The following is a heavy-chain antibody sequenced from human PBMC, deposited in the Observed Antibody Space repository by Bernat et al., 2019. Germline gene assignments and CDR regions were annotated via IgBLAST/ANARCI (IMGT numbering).Heavy chain of an antibody. J-gene: IGHJ5*02. Sequence: QVTLRESGPALVKPTQTLTLTCTFSGFSLSTSGMCVSWIRQPPGKALEWLARIDWDDDKYYSTSLKSRLTISKDTSKSQVVLTMTNMDPVDTATYYCARTWDIFGVVDWFDPWGQGTLVTVSS. D-gene: IGHD3-3*02. CDR1: GFSLSTSGMC. V-gene: IGHV2-70*15. CDR3: ARTWDIFGVVDWFDP. CDR2: IDWDDDK.